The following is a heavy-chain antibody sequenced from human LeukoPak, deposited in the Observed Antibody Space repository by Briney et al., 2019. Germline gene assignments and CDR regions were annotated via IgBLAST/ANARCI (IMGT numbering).Heavy chain of an antibody. CDR1: GFTFSDYT. V-gene: IGHV3-64*02. Sequence: GGSLRLSCAGSGFTFSDYTMHWVRQGPGKGLEYVSAITANARSKYHADSVRGRFTISRDNSKDTLYLQMGSLRPEDTAVYYCARGPSSYFYMDVWGKGTTVTVSS. J-gene: IGHJ6*03. CDR2: ITANARSK. CDR3: ARGPSSYFYMDV.